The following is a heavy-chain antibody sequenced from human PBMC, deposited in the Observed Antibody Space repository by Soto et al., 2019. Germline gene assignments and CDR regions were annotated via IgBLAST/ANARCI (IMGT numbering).Heavy chain of an antibody. D-gene: IGHD6-13*01. J-gene: IGHJ4*02. V-gene: IGHV1-18*01. CDR3: ARVFTAAGTGEIDQ. CDR2: INTDNGDT. CDR1: GYTFSTFG. Sequence: QVQLVQSGAEVKKPGASVRLSCKPSGYTFSTFGITWVRQAPGQGLEWMGWINTDNGDTNYAENFKCRVTMTTDTSTNTAYMELRRLGYDDTGVYYCARVFTAAGTGEIDQWGQGTPVTVSS.